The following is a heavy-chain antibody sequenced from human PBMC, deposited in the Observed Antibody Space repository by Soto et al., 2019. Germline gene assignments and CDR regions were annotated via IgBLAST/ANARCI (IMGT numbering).Heavy chain of an antibody. CDR1: GGTFSSYT. Sequence: QVQLVQSGAEVKKPGSSVKVSCKASGGTFSSYTISWVRQAPGQGLEWMGRIIPILGIANYAQKFQGRVTITADKSTSTAYMELSSLRSEDTAVYYCARDFSAAYYGSGLGADYWGQGTLVTVSS. V-gene: IGHV1-69*08. D-gene: IGHD3-10*01. J-gene: IGHJ4*02. CDR3: ARDFSAAYYGSGLGADY. CDR2: IIPILGIA.